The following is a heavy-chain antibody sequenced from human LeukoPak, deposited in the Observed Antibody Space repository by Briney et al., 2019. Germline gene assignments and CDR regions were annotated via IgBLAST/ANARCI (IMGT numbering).Heavy chain of an antibody. CDR1: GFTFSSYW. CDR2: INGDGSST. J-gene: IGHJ4*02. CDR3: ALIVGAADVDY. V-gene: IGHV3-74*01. Sequence: GGSLRLSCAASGFTFSSYWMHWVRQAPGKGLVWVSRINGDGSSTSYADSVKGRFTISRDNAKNTLHLQMNSLRAEDTAVYYCALIVGAADVDYWGQGTLVTVSS. D-gene: IGHD1-26*01.